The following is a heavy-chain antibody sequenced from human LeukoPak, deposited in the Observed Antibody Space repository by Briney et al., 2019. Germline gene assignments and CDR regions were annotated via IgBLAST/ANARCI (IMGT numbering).Heavy chain of an antibody. Sequence: SETLSLTCTVSGGSISSYYWSWLRQPPGKGLEWVGYIYYSGSTNYNPSLKSRVTISVDTSKNQFSLKLSSVTAADTAVYYCARDPQRRPYRGAFDIWGQGTMVTVSS. CDR1: GGSISSYY. CDR2: IYYSGST. J-gene: IGHJ3*02. V-gene: IGHV4-59*01. D-gene: IGHD5-24*01. CDR3: ARDPQRRPYRGAFDI.